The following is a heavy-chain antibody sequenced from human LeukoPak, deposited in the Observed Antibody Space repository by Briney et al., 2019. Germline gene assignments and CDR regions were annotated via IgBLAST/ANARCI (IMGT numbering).Heavy chain of an antibody. J-gene: IGHJ4*02. D-gene: IGHD3-22*01. CDR2: FDPEDGET. V-gene: IGHV1-24*01. CDR1: GYTLTELS. Sequence: ASVKVSCKVSGYTLTELSMHWVRHAPGKGREWMGGFDPEDGETIYAQKFQGRVTMTEDTSTDTAYMELSSLRSEDTAVYYCATVGSGYYDSSGHFDYWGQGTLVTVSS. CDR3: ATVGSGYYDSSGHFDY.